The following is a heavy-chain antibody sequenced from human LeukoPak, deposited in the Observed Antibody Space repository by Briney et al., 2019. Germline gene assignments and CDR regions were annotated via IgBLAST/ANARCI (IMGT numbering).Heavy chain of an antibody. J-gene: IGHJ4*02. CDR1: GFTFVDYA. CDR2: ISWNSGSI. CDR3: AKDHGYYYDSSGYYGWFDY. D-gene: IGHD3-22*01. V-gene: IGHV3-9*01. Sequence: PGRSLRLSCAASGFTFVDYAMHWVRQAPGKGLEWVSGISWNSGSIGYADSVKGRFTISRDNAKNSLYLQMNSLRAEDTALYYCAKDHGYYYDSSGYYGWFDYWGQGTLVTVSS.